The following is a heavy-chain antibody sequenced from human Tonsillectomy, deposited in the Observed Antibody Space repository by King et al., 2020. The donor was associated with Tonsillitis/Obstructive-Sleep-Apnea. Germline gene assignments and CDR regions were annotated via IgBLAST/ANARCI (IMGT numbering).Heavy chain of an antibody. V-gene: IGHV3-48*02. CDR3: ARDLNWAFDY. J-gene: IGHJ4*02. CDR2: ITSRSSTI. Sequence: QLVQSGGGLVQPGGSLRLSCAASGFTFSSYSMNWVRQAPGKGLEWVSYITSRSSTINYTDSVKGRFTISRDNAKNSLYLQMNSLRDEDTAVYYCARDLNWAFDYWGQGTLVTVSS. D-gene: IGHD7-27*01. CDR1: GFTFSSYS.